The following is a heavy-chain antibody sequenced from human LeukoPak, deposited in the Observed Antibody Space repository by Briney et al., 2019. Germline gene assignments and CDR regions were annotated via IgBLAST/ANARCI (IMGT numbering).Heavy chain of an antibody. J-gene: IGHJ4*02. CDR1: GDSSRSSDSY. V-gene: IGHV4-39*01. D-gene: IGHD3-16*01. Sequence: SETLSLTCTVSGDSSRSSDSYRGWIRQPPGKGLEWIGSLYYSGSSYYNPSLKSRVTISADTSKNQFSLKLTSVTAADTAVYYCVLMAGYWGQGTLVTVSS. CDR2: LYYSGSS. CDR3: VLMAGY.